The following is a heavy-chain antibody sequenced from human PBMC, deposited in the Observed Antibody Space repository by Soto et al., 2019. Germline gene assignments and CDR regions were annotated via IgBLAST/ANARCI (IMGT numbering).Heavy chain of an antibody. CDR1: GGSFSDYY. CDR3: VRLPDVMVREFYFDS. J-gene: IGHJ4*02. CDR2: ITHSGSA. D-gene: IGHD3-10*01. V-gene: IGHV4-34*01. Sequence: SETLSLTCAVYGGSFSDYYWSWIRQPPGSGLEWIGEITHSGSANYNPSLKSRVTVSVDTSQNQLSLRVTSVTAADTSIYYCVRLPDVMVREFYFDSWGQGTLVTVSS.